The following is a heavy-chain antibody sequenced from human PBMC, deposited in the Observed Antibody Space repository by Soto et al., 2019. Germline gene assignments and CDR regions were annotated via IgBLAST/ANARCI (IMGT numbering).Heavy chain of an antibody. Sequence: GGSLRLSCAASGFTFSSYAMSWVRQAPGKGLEWVSAISGSGGSTYYADSVKGRFTISRDNSKNTLYLQMNSLRAEDTAVYYCAKVDIVATKTPFYFQHWGQGTLVTVSS. CDR1: GFTFSSYA. V-gene: IGHV3-23*01. D-gene: IGHD5-12*01. CDR2: ISGSGGST. CDR3: AKVDIVATKTPFYFQH. J-gene: IGHJ1*01.